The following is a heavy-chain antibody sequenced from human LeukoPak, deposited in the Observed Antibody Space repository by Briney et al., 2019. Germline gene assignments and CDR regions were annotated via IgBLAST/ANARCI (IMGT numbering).Heavy chain of an antibody. Sequence: GESLRLSCVASGFTVSSNYMNWVRQAPGKGLEWVSVIDSGGNTYHADSVQGRFTISRDNSKNTLYLQMNSLRAEDTAVYYCARRKGISKSFDYWGQGTLVTVSS. CDR3: ARRKGISKSFDY. J-gene: IGHJ4*02. D-gene: IGHD4-11*01. V-gene: IGHV3-66*04. CDR1: GFTVSSNY. CDR2: IDSGGNT.